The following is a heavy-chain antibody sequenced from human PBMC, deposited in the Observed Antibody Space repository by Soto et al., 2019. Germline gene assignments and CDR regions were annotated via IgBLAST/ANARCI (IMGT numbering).Heavy chain of an antibody. CDR1: GFTVGSNY. CDR2: IYTGGLT. V-gene: IGHV3-66*01. CDR3: ARTIGGASSLYFDY. Sequence: EVQLVDSGGALVQPGGSLRLSCAASGFTVGSNYMNWVRQAPGKGLEWVSVIYTGGLTSYADSVKGRFTISRDDSSNTLYLHMSSLTTDDTAVYYCARTIGGASSLYFDYWGQGTLVTVSS. J-gene: IGHJ4*02. D-gene: IGHD2-15*01.